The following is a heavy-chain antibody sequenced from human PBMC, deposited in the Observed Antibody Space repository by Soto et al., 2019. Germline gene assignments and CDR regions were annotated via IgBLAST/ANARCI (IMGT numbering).Heavy chain of an antibody. V-gene: IGHV1-69*06. CDR1: GGTFSSYA. Sequence: QVQLVQSGAEVKKPGSSVKVSCKASGGTFSSYAISWVRQAPGQGLEWMGGIIPIFGTANYAQKFQGRVTITADKSTSTAYMELSSLRSEDTAVYYCVRDMKPGLVAHDAFDIWGQGTMVTVSS. D-gene: IGHD5-12*01. CDR3: VRDMKPGLVAHDAFDI. J-gene: IGHJ3*02. CDR2: IIPIFGTA.